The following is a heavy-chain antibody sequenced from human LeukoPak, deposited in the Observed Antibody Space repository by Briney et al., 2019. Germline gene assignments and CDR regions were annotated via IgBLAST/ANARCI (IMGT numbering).Heavy chain of an antibody. CDR1: GGSISSGSYH. J-gene: IGHJ6*02. D-gene: IGHD6-13*01. CDR2: IYTSGST. V-gene: IGHV4-61*02. Sequence: SQTLSLTCTVSGGSISSGSYHWSWIRQPAGKGLEWIRRIYTSGSTNYNPSLKSRVTISVDTSKNQFSLKLSSVTAADTAVYYCARSGYSSSWYSRWDYYYYGMDVWGQGTTVTVSS. CDR3: ARSGYSSSWYSRWDYYYYGMDV.